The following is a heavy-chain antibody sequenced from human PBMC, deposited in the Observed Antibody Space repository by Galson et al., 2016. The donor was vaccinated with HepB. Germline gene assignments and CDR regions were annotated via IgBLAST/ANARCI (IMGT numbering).Heavy chain of an antibody. D-gene: IGHD6-19*01. CDR2: IEPSDSYT. CDR1: GYSFTSYW. Sequence: QSGAEVKKPGESLRISCKGSGYSFTSYWITWVRQVPGKGLEWMGRIEPSDSYTNYSPSFRGHVSISANKSISTVYLQWSSLKVSDTAMYYCAGSLTSAGTPFSYGMDVWGQGTTATVPS. V-gene: IGHV5-10-1*01. CDR3: AGSLTSAGTPFSYGMDV. J-gene: IGHJ6*02.